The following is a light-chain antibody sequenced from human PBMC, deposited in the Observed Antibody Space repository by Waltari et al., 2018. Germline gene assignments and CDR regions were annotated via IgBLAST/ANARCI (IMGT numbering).Light chain of an antibody. J-gene: IGLJ2*01. CDR3: QVWDSSSDHVV. V-gene: IGLV3-21*04. Sequence: SYVLTQPPSVSVAPGKTASITCGGNNIGSKSVHWYQRKAGQAPELVIFYNDDRPSGIPERFSGSNSGNTATLTISRVEAGDEADYYRQVWDSSSDHVVFGGGTKLTVL. CDR1: NIGSKS. CDR2: YND.